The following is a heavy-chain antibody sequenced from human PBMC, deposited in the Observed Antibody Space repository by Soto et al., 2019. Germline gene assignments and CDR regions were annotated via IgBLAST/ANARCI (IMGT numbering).Heavy chain of an antibody. Sequence: QPGGSLRLSCAASGFTFSSYAMSWVRQAPGKGLEWVSAISGSGGSTYYADSVKGRFTISRDNSKNTLYLQMNSLRAEDTAVYYCANTPFGYDSSGYFPTGDYWGQGTLVTVSS. CDR1: GFTFSSYA. D-gene: IGHD3-22*01. V-gene: IGHV3-23*01. CDR3: ANTPFGYDSSGYFPTGDY. J-gene: IGHJ4*02. CDR2: ISGSGGST.